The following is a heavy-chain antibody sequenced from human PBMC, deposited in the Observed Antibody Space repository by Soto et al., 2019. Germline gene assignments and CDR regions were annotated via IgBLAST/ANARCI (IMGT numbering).Heavy chain of an antibody. Sequence: EVQLLESGGGLVQPVGSLRLSCAASGFTFSVFAMSWVRQAPGKGLELVSTISGRGENTYCADSVKGRFTISRDNSKNTVNLQMNSLRGEDTAVYYCAKDRGTGDYGVNAVDIWGQGTMVTVAS. CDR1: GFTFSVFA. D-gene: IGHD7-27*01. CDR2: ISGRGENT. CDR3: AKDRGTGDYGVNAVDI. V-gene: IGHV3-23*01. J-gene: IGHJ3*02.